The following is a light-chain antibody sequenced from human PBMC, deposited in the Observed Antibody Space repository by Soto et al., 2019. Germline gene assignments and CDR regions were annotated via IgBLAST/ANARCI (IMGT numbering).Light chain of an antibody. V-gene: IGLV1-44*01. CDR1: SSNIGSNT. Sequence: QSVLTQPPSASGTPGQRVTISCSGSSSNIGSNTVNWYQHLPGTAPKLLIYSSNQRPSGVPDRFSGSKSGTSASLAISGLESEGEADYYWAAWDDSLSGRVFGGGTKLTVL. CDR3: AAWDDSLSGRV. CDR2: SSN. J-gene: IGLJ3*02.